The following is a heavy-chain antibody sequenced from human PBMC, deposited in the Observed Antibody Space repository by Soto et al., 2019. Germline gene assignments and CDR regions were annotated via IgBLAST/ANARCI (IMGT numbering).Heavy chain of an antibody. CDR3: AGVAWFRGMDV. J-gene: IGHJ6*02. V-gene: IGHV6-1*01. Sequence: SHTLSLPCDISGARVGSDSGGLNLIMQSPSRGLERLGRTYYRYKWENDYAVSVKSPISIRPDTSKNHVPLHLYSIPPEDTAVYYCAGVAWFRGMDVRGQGTPVAV. CDR1: GARVGSDSGG. CDR2: TYYRYKWEN. D-gene: IGHD2-21*01.